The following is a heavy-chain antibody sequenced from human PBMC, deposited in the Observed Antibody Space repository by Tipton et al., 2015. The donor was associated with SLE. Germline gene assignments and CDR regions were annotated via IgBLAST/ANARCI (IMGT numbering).Heavy chain of an antibody. CDR1: GGSISPYY. J-gene: IGHJ2*01. CDR2: VYFSGST. CDR3: ARRALRSGWHFDL. V-gene: IGHV4-59*08. Sequence: TLSLTCTVSGGSISPYYWSWIRQPPGKGLEWMGYVYFSGSTNYNPSLKSRLTISVDTSKNEFSLKLTSVTAADTAVYYCARRALRSGWHFDLWGRGTLVTVSS.